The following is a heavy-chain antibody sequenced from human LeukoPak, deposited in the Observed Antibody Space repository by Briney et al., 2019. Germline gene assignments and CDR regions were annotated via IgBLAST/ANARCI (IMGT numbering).Heavy chain of an antibody. CDR3: ASTHPGSGYCTNGVCQDYYYYGMDV. CDR1: GGSLSIYY. CDR2: INHTGST. V-gene: IGHV4-34*01. J-gene: IGHJ6*02. D-gene: IGHD2-8*01. Sequence: RPSETLSLTCAVYGGSLSIYYWNWIRQPPGKGLEWIGEINHTGSTNYNPSLKSRVTISVDTSKNQFSLKLSSVTAADTAVYYCASTHPGSGYCTNGVCQDYYYYGMDVWGQGTTVTVSS.